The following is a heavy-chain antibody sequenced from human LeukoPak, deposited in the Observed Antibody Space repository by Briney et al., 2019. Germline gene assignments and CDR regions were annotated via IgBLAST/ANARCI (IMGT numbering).Heavy chain of an antibody. Sequence: GGSLRLSCAASGFTFSSYWMHWVRQAPGKGLVWVSRINSDGSSTSYADSVKGRFTISRDTSKNTLYLRMNSLRAEDTAVYYCARNPYYYYYMDVWGKGTTVTVS. CDR3: ARNPYYYYYMDV. CDR2: INSDGSST. J-gene: IGHJ6*03. CDR1: GFTFSSYW. V-gene: IGHV3-74*01.